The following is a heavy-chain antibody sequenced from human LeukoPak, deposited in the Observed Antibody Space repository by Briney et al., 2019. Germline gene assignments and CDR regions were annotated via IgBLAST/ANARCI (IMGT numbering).Heavy chain of an antibody. D-gene: IGHD3-22*01. Sequence: ASMKVSCKASGYTLTAYYLHWVRQAPGQGLEWMGRIKPNSGGTTYAQKFQGRVTMTRDTSMGRAYMELSSLRSDDTAVYYCARPHYESSGLYVDAFDIWGQGTMVTVSS. V-gene: IGHV1-2*06. J-gene: IGHJ3*02. CDR1: GYTLTAYY. CDR3: ARPHYESSGLYVDAFDI. CDR2: IKPNSGGT.